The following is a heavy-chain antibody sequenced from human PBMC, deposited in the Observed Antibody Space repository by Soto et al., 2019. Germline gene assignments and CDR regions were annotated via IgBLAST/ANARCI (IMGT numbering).Heavy chain of an antibody. CDR2: ISYDGSNK. J-gene: IGHJ6*02. D-gene: IGHD5-18*01. V-gene: IGHV3-30-3*01. CDR3: AREKSSRYTAMGHYYYYYGMDV. CDR1: GFTFSSYA. Sequence: QVQLVESGGGVVQPGRSLRLSCAASGFTFSSYAMHWVRQAPGKGLEWVAVISYDGSNKYYADSVKGRFTISRDNSKNTLYLQMNSVRAEDTAVYYCAREKSSRYTAMGHYYYYYGMDVWGQGTTVTVSS.